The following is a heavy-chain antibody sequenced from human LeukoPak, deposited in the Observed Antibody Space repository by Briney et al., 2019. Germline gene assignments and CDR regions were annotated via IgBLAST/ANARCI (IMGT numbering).Heavy chain of an antibody. Sequence: PSETLSLTCTVSGGSISSGDYYWSWIRQPPGKGLEWIGYIYYSGSTYYNPSLKSRVTISVDTSKNQFSLKLSSVTAADTAVYYCARAADMIVVVMFSSPEFSVSGAFDIWGQGTMVTVSS. V-gene: IGHV4-30-4*01. D-gene: IGHD3-22*01. CDR1: GGSISSGDYY. CDR3: ARAADMIVVVMFSSPEFSVSGAFDI. CDR2: IYYSGST. J-gene: IGHJ3*02.